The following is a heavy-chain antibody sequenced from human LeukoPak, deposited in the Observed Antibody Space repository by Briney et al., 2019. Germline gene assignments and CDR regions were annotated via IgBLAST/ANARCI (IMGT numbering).Heavy chain of an antibody. Sequence: SVKVSCKASGGTFSSYAISWVRQAPGQGLEWMGGIIPIFGTANYAQKFQGRVTITADESTSTAYMELSRLRSEDTAVDYCARKYYYDSSGYDYWGQGTLVTVSS. CDR1: GGTFSSYA. J-gene: IGHJ4*02. CDR3: ARKYYYDSSGYDY. V-gene: IGHV1-69*13. D-gene: IGHD3-22*01. CDR2: IIPIFGTA.